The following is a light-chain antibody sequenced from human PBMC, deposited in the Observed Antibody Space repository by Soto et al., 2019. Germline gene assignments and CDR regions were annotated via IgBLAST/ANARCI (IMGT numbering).Light chain of an antibody. J-gene: IGKJ4*01. CDR3: QQLNSYPLT. Sequence: DIQMTQSPSSLFASVGDRVTITCQASQDISNYLNWYQQKPGKAPKLLIYDASNLETGVPSRFSGSGSGTEFTLTISSLQPEDFATYYCQQLNSYPLTFGGGTKVDIK. CDR1: QDISNY. CDR2: DAS. V-gene: IGKV1-33*01.